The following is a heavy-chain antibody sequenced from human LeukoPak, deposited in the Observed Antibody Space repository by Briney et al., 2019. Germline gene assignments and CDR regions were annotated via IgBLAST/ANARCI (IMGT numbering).Heavy chain of an antibody. D-gene: IGHD3-22*01. V-gene: IGHV3-48*02. CDR3: ARVRFYYDSSGYGFFDY. Sequence: PGGSLRLSCAASGFIFSSYAMNWVRQAPGKGLEWVSYISGSSSTIYNADSVKGRFTISRVNAKNTLYLQMNSLRDEDTAVYYCARVRFYYDSSGYGFFDYWGQGALVTVSS. CDR2: ISGSSSTI. J-gene: IGHJ4*02. CDR1: GFIFSSYA.